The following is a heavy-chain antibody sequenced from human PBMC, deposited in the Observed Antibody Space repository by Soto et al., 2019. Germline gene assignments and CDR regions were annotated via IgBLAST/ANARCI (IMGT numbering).Heavy chain of an antibody. CDR1: GFTFSTYW. V-gene: IGHV3-74*01. Sequence: GGSLRLSCAAPGFTFSTYWMHWVRQAPGKGLVWVSHINSDGSSTTYADSVKGRFTISRDNAKNTLYLQMNSLRADDTAVYFWARVSVVGATTGEDYYYYSGMDVWGQGTTVTVS. D-gene: IGHD1-26*01. CDR2: INSDGSST. CDR3: ARVSVVGATTGEDYYYYSGMDV. J-gene: IGHJ6*02.